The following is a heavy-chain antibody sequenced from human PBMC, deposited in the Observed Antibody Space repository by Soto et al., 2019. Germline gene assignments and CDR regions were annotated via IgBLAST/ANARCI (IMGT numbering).Heavy chain of an antibody. V-gene: IGHV4-38-2*02. Sequence: PSETLSLTCGVSNFSISSAYYWAWIRQPPGKGLEWIASVYHTGNTYFNPSLKSRVTISVDTSKNQFSLRLRSVTAADTAIYYCARDRIVTKPPAPYYLYYGVDVWGQGTTVPVSS. D-gene: IGHD3-22*01. J-gene: IGHJ6*02. CDR2: VYHTGNT. CDR3: ARDRIVTKPPAPYYLYYGVDV. CDR1: NFSISSAYY.